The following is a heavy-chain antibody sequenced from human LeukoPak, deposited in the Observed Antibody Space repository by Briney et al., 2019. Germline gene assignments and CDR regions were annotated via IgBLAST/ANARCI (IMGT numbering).Heavy chain of an antibody. CDR1: GGSISSYY. V-gene: IGHV4-4*07. CDR3: ARRADYVWGSYRYTGDYFDY. D-gene: IGHD3-16*02. J-gene: IGHJ4*02. CDR2: IYTSGST. Sequence: SETLSLTCTVSGGSISSYYWSWIRQPAGKGLEWIGRIYTSGSTNYNPSLKSRVTMSVDTSKNQFSLKLSSVTAADTAVYYCARRADYVWGSYRYTGDYFDYWGQGTLVTVSS.